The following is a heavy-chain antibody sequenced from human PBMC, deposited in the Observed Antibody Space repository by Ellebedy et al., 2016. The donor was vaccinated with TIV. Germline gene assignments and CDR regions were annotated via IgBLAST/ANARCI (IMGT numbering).Heavy chain of an antibody. J-gene: IGHJ2*01. CDR2: VADDGNAK. D-gene: IGHD3-16*01. Sequence: GESLKIFCAASGFTFSRFGMHWVRQAPGKGLEWVAVVADDGNAKVYADSVKGRFTISRDNSKTTLYMQMNGLRPEDTAVYYCAREAAWGQWYYDFWGRGTLVTVSS. V-gene: IGHV3-30*03. CDR3: AREAAWGQWYYDF. CDR1: GFTFSRFG.